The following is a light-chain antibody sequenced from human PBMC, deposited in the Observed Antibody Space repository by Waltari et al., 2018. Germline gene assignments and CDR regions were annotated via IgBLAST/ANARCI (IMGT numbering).Light chain of an antibody. CDR1: QAIGSY. Sequence: AIRMTQSPSSFSASTGGRVTITCRASQAIGSYLAWYRQKPGRVPKLLISAASTLQSGVPSRFTGSGSGTDFTLTINCLQSEDFATYYCQQYYDYPRTFGQGTKVEVK. CDR2: AAS. CDR3: QQYYDYPRT. J-gene: IGKJ1*01. V-gene: IGKV1-8*01.